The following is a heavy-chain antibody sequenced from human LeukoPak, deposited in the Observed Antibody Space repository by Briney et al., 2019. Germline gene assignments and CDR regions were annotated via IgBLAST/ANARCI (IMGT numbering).Heavy chain of an antibody. Sequence: ASVKVSCKASGYTFTSNYMHWVRQAPGQVLEWMGVINPAGGSTSYAHKFQGRITLTRDTSTSTDYLELSSLRSDDTAVYYCARDISVRDAAWWFNRWGQGTLVTVSS. CDR1: GYTFTSNY. V-gene: IGHV1-46*01. CDR2: INPAGGST. D-gene: IGHD5-24*01. J-gene: IGHJ5*02. CDR3: ARDISVRDAAWWFNR.